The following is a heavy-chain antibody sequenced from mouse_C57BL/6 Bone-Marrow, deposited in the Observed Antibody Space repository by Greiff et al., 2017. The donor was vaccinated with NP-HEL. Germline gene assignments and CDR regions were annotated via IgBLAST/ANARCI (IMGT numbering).Heavy chain of an antibody. CDR3: ARYYYGSSSFDY. V-gene: IGHV1-72*01. CDR1: GYTFSSYL. CDR2: IDPNSGGT. Sequence: QVQLQQPGAELVKPGASVKLSCKASGYTFSSYLMHWVKQRPGRGLEWIGRIDPNSGGTKYNEKFKSKATLTVDKPSSTAYMPRNSLTSEDSAVYYCARYYYGSSSFDYWGQGTTLTVSS. J-gene: IGHJ2*01. D-gene: IGHD1-1*01.